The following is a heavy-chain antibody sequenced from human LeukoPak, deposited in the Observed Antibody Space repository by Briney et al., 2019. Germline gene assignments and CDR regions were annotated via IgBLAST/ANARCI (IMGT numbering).Heavy chain of an antibody. J-gene: IGHJ5*02. CDR3: ARDSDPIAAPFDP. D-gene: IGHD6-13*01. CDR2: IYYSGST. V-gene: IGHV4-39*07. CDR1: GGSISSGSYY. Sequence: PSETLSLTCTVSGGSISSGSYYWGWIRQPPGKGLEWIGSIYYSGSTYYNPSLKSRVTISVDTSKNQFSLKLSSVTAADTAVYYCARDSDPIAAPFDPWGQGTLVTVSS.